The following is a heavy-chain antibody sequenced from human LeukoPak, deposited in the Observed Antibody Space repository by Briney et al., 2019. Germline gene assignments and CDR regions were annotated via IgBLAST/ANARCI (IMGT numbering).Heavy chain of an antibody. D-gene: IGHD3-22*01. J-gene: IGHJ4*02. CDR3: AKVEVRYYDSSGYSYFDY. Sequence: PGGSLRLSCAGSGFTFKDYYMSWIRHAPGKGLEWISYICYSGSPIYYADSVKGRFTISRDNSKNTLYLQMNSLRAEDTAVYYCAKVEVRYYDSSGYSYFDYWGQGTLVTVSS. CDR1: GFTFKDYY. CDR2: ICYSGSPI. V-gene: IGHV3-11*01.